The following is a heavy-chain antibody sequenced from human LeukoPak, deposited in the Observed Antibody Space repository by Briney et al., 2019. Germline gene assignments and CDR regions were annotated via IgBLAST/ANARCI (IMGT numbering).Heavy chain of an antibody. J-gene: IGHJ3*02. CDR1: GYSFTSYW. D-gene: IGHD2-2*01. CDR2: IYPGDSDT. V-gene: IGHV5-51*01. Sequence: GESLKTSCKGSGYSFTSYWIGWVRQMPGKGLEWMGIIYPGDSDTRYSPSFQGQVTISADKSISTAYLQWSSLKASDTAMYYCARQGLGVVVPAKADIWGQGTMVTVSS. CDR3: ARQGLGVVVPAKADI.